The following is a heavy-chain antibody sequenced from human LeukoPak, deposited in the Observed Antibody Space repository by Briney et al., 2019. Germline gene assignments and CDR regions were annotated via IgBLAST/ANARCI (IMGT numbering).Heavy chain of an antibody. CDR3: ARARGYSSSWSSPNDAFDI. D-gene: IGHD6-13*01. J-gene: IGHJ3*02. Sequence: SETLSLTCTVSGGSISSYYWSWIRQPAGKGLEWIGRIYTSGSTNYNPSLRSRVTMSVDTSKNQFSLKLSSVTAADTAVYYCARARGYSSSWSSPNDAFDIWGQGTMVTVSS. CDR1: GGSISSYY. CDR2: IYTSGST. V-gene: IGHV4-4*07.